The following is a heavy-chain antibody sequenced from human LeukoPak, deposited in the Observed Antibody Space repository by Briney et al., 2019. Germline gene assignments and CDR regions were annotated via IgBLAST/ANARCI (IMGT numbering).Heavy chain of an antibody. CDR3: AKSKAAVGGVFDI. CDR2: VSDSGGTT. D-gene: IGHD6-13*01. J-gene: IGHJ3*02. CDR1: GFSFSSFA. V-gene: IGHV3-23*01. Sequence: SGGSLRLSCAASGFSFSSFAMTWVRQAPGKGQEWVSGVSDSGGTTYYADSVKGRFTISRDNSKNTLYLQMNSLRAEDTAAYYCAKSKAAVGGVFDIWGQGTMVTVSS.